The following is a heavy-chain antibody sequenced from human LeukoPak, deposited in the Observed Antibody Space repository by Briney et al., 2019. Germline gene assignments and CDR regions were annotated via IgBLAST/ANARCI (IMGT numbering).Heavy chain of an antibody. D-gene: IGHD3-22*01. V-gene: IGHV4-30-4*01. CDR1: GGSISSGDYY. Sequence: SQTLSLTCTVSGGSISSGDYYWSWIRQPPGKGLEWIGYIYYSGSTYYNPSLKSRVTISVDTSKNQFSLKLSSVTAADTAVYYCARESIYYYDSSGYNRDAFDIWGQGTMVTVSS. CDR3: ARESIYYYDSSGYNRDAFDI. CDR2: IYYSGST. J-gene: IGHJ3*02.